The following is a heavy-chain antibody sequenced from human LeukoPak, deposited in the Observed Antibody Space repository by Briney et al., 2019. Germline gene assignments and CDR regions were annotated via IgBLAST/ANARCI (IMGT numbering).Heavy chain of an antibody. J-gene: IGHJ5*02. D-gene: IGHD3-3*01. CDR3: ARDSRITIFGVVIRNNWFDP. Sequence: GGSLRLSCAASGFTFSSYSMNWVRQAPGKGLEWVSSISSSSSCIYYADSVKGRFTISRDNAKNSLYLQMNSLRAEDTAVYYCARDSRITIFGVVIRNNWFDPWGQGTLVTVSS. CDR1: GFTFSSYS. V-gene: IGHV3-21*01. CDR2: ISSSSSCI.